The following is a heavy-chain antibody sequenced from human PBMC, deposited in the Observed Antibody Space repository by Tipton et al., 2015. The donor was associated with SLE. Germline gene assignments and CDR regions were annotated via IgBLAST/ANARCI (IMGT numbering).Heavy chain of an antibody. Sequence: GLVKPSQTLSLTCAISGDSVSSNSVAWNWIRQSPSRGLEWLGRTYYRSKWYHDYAVSVKSRITINPDTSKNQFSLQLKSVTPEDTGVYYCARDRIQIWQTAEDAFHIWCQGTMVTVSS. CDR2: TYYRSKWYH. CDR3: ARDRIQIWQTAEDAFHI. J-gene: IGHJ3*02. D-gene: IGHD5-18*01. V-gene: IGHV6-1*01. CDR1: GDSVSSNSVA.